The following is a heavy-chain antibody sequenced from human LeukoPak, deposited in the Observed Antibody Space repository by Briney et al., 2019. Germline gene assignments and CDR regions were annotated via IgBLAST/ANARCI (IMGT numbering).Heavy chain of an antibody. J-gene: IGHJ2*01. D-gene: IGHD3-3*01. CDR2: ISGGSNNI. V-gene: IGHV3-23*01. CDR3: AKDQGTAIFGMIIPDWYFDL. CDR1: GFTFSSYE. Sequence: GRSLRLSCAASGFTFSSYEMNWVRQAPGKGLEWVSSISGGSNNINYAGSVKGRFTTSRDNSQNTLYLQMNSLRADDTAVYYCAKDQGTAIFGMIIPDWYFDLWGRGTLVTVSS.